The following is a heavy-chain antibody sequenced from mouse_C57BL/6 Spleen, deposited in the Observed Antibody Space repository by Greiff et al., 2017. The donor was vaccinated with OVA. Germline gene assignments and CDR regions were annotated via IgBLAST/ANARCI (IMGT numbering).Heavy chain of an antibody. Sequence: EVKLVESGGGLVKPGGSLKLSCAASGFTFSSYAMSWVRQTPEKRLEWVATISDGGSYTYYPDNVKGRFTISRDNAKNNLYLQMSHLKSEDTAMYYCARITGNGEFDYWGQGTTLTVSS. V-gene: IGHV5-4*03. CDR1: GFTFSSYA. J-gene: IGHJ2*01. D-gene: IGHD4-1*01. CDR2: ISDGGSYT. CDR3: ARITGNGEFDY.